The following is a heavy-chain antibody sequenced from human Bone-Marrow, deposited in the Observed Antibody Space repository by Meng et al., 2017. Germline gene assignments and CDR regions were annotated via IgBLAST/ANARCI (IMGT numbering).Heavy chain of an antibody. V-gene: IGHV3-33*01. D-gene: IGHD1-26*01. CDR3: ARGMGATHFDY. J-gene: IGHJ4*02. Sequence: QVQVGGSGGGVVQPGRSLRLSCAASGFTFSSYGMHWVRQAPGKGLEWVAVIWYDGSNKYYADSVKGRFTISRDNSKNTLYLQMNSLRAEDTAVYYCARGMGATHFDYWGQGTLVTVSS. CDR1: GFTFSSYG. CDR2: IWYDGSNK.